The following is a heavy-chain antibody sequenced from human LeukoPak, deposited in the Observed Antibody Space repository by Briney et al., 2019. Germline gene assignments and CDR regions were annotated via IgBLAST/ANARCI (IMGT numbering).Heavy chain of an antibody. CDR3: AKDMGTVVVPAAMGIDY. CDR1: GFSFDEHA. J-gene: IGHJ4*02. Sequence: GGSLRLSCAASGFSFDEHAMRWVRQAPGKGLEWVSGISWNSGSIGYADSVRGRFTISRDNTKNSLYLQMNSLRPEDTALYYCAKDMGTVVVPAAMGIDYWGQGTLVTVSS. V-gene: IGHV3-9*01. D-gene: IGHD2-2*03. CDR2: ISWNSGSI.